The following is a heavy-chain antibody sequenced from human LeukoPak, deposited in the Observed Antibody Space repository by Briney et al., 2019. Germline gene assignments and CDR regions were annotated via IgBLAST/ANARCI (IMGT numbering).Heavy chain of an antibody. D-gene: IGHD6-6*01. J-gene: IGHJ4*02. CDR1: GGSVISSSHY. V-gene: IGHV4-39*07. CDR2: INYSGST. Sequence: PSETLSFTCTVSGGSVISSSHYWAWIRPPPGKGLEWIGSINYSGSTNYNPSLKSRITISVDTSKNQFSLKLSSVTAAATAVYYCVREHSSSADYWGQGTLVTVSS. CDR3: VREHSSSADY.